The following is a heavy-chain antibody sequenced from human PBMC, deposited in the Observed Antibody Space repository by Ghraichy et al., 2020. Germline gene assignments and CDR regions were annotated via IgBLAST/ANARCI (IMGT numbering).Heavy chain of an antibody. Sequence: GESLNISCKGSGYSFTNYWIGWVRQMPGKGLEWMGIIYPGDSDTRYSPSFQGQVTISADKSISTAYLQWSSLKASDTAMYYCARHGSDIVVVPAAKGVDYYYYGMDAWGQGTTVTVSS. D-gene: IGHD2-2*01. CDR3: ARHGSDIVVVPAAKGVDYYYYGMDA. J-gene: IGHJ6*02. CDR1: GYSFTNYW. V-gene: IGHV5-51*01. CDR2: IYPGDSDT.